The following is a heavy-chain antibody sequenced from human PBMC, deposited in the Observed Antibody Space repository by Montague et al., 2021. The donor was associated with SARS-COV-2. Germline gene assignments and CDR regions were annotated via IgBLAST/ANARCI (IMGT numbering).Heavy chain of an antibody. CDR2: IYYSGST. V-gene: IGHV4-31*03. J-gene: IGHJ2*01. Sequence: TLSLTCTVSGGSISSNLFYWGWIRQLPGKGLEWIGYIYYSGSTYYNPSLKSRVTISVDTSKNQFSLKLSSVTAADTAVYYCARVHIVVVTAMRYFDLWGRGTLVTVSS. CDR3: ARVHIVVVTAMRYFDL. D-gene: IGHD2-21*02. CDR1: GGSISSNLFY.